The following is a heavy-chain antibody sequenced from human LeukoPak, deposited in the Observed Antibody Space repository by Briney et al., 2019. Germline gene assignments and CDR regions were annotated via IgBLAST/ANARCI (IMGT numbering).Heavy chain of an antibody. V-gene: IGHV3-30*18. CDR1: RFTFSNYV. Sequence: PGGSLRLSCAASRFTFSNYVMHWVRQAPGKGLEWVAVISYDGSDKYYADSVKGRFTISRDNSKNTLYLQMNSLRAEDTAVYYCAKHPTFAAAGTNWFDPWGQGTLVTVSS. CDR3: AKHPTFAAAGTNWFDP. J-gene: IGHJ5*02. CDR2: ISYDGSDK. D-gene: IGHD6-13*01.